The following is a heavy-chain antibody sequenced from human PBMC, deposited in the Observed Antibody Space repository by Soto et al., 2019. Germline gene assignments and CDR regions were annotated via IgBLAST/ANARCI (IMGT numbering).Heavy chain of an antibody. D-gene: IGHD2-8*02. CDR1: GYAFSSYW. Sequence: PGESLKISCQGSGYAFSSYWIAWVRQMPGKGLEWMGIIYPGDSDTRYSPSFQGQVTISVDKSITTAYLQWSRLKASDTAMYYCARGYCTATICDPWFDPWGQGTRVTVS. V-gene: IGHV5-51*01. J-gene: IGHJ5*02. CDR2: IYPGDSDT. CDR3: ARGYCTATICDPWFDP.